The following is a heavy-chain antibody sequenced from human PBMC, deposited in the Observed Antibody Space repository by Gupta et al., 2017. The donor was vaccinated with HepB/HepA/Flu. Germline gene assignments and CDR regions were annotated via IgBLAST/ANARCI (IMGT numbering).Heavy chain of an antibody. CDR2: VIPIFGTA. CDR3: ARAYDILTVYFLLDY. V-gene: IGHV1-69*01. CDR1: GVTFRSNA. D-gene: IGHD3-9*01. Sequence: QVQLVQSGAEVKKPGSSVKVSCKASGVTFRSNATSWVRQAPGQGLEWMGGVIPIFGTANYAQKFQGRVTITADESTSTAYMELSSLRSEDTAVYYCARAYDILTVYFLLDYWGQGTLVTVSS. J-gene: IGHJ4*02.